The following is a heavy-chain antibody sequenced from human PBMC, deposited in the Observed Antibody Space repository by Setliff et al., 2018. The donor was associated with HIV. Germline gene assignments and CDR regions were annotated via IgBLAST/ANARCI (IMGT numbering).Heavy chain of an antibody. Sequence: ASETLSLTCTVSGGSVSTTNYYWSWIRQPPGKGLEWIGYIHYSGSAAYYGPSLQSRSTISIDTSKNQFSLRLTSVTAADTAIYYCAREVDVLTTSDAFDIWGRGTMVTVSS. CDR2: IHYSGSAA. V-gene: IGHV4-30-4*08. D-gene: IGHD2-21*02. J-gene: IGHJ3*02. CDR3: AREVDVLTTSDAFDI. CDR1: GGSVSTTNYY.